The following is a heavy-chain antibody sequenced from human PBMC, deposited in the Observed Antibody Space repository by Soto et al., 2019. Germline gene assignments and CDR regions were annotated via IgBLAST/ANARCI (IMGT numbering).Heavy chain of an antibody. V-gene: IGHV3-49*04. CDR3: TRGGGSFDY. CDR2: IRSKAYGGTT. D-gene: IGHD2-15*01. CDR1: GFTFGDYA. Sequence: GGSLRLSCTASGFTFGDYAMSWVRQAPGKGLEWVGFIRSKAYGGTTEYAASVKGRFTISRDDSKSIAYLQMNSVKTEDSAVYYCTRGGGSFDYWGQGTLVTVSS. J-gene: IGHJ4*02.